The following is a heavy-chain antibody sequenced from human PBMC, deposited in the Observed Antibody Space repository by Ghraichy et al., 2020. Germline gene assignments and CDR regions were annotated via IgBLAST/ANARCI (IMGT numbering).Heavy chain of an antibody. CDR2: ISYRSRSI. CDR1: GFTFSSYN. Sequence: GGSLRHSCVGSGFTFSSYNMNWVRQSPGKGLEWVAYISYRSRSIFYADSVKDRFTISRDNAKNSLSLQMNSLRDEDTAVYYCARASTVVRFYYYGGLDVWGQGTTVIVSS. V-gene: IGHV3-48*02. J-gene: IGHJ6*02. D-gene: IGHD4-23*01. CDR3: ARASTVVRFYYYGGLDV.